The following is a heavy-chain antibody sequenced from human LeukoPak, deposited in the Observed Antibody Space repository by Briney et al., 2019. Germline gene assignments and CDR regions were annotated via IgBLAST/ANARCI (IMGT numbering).Heavy chain of an antibody. D-gene: IGHD3-10*01. J-gene: IGHJ4*02. Sequence: SEPLSLTCAVYGGSFSGYYWSWIRQPPGKGLEGIGEINHSGSTNYNPSLKSRVTISVDTSKNQFSLKLSSVTAADTAVYYCARLYYYGSGSSDWGQGTLVTVSS. V-gene: IGHV4-34*01. CDR1: GGSFSGYY. CDR3: ARLYYYGSGSSD. CDR2: INHSGST.